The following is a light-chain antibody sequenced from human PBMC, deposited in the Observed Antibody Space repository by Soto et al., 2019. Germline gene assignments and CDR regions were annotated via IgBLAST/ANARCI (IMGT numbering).Light chain of an antibody. CDR3: SSYTSSYTYV. J-gene: IGLJ1*01. CDR1: SSDVGGYNY. V-gene: IGLV2-14*01. Sequence: QSALIQPASVSGSPGQSITISCTGTSSDVGGYNYVSWYQQHPGKAPKLMIYDVTNRPSGVSNRFSGSKSGNTASLTISGRQAEDEADYYCSSYTSSYTYVFGTGTKLTVL. CDR2: DVT.